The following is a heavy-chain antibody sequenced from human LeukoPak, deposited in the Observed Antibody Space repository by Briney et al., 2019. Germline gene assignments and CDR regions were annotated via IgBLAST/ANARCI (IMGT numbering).Heavy chain of an antibody. CDR1: GFSLSTSGMC. V-gene: IGHV2-70*11. CDR3: ARSRKGSSGWYPNWFDP. Sequence: SGPTLVKPTQTLTLTCTFSGFSLSTSGMCVSWIRQPPGKALEWLARIDWDDDKHYSTSLKTRLTISKDTSKNQVVLTMTNMDPVDTATYYCARSRKGSSGWYPNWFDPWGQGTLVTVSS. CDR2: IDWDDDK. D-gene: IGHD6-19*01. J-gene: IGHJ5*02.